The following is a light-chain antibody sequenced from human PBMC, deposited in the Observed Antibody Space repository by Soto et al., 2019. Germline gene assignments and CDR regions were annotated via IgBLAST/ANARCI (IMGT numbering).Light chain of an antibody. J-gene: IGLJ2*01. CDR3: QSYDPTLRTSL. Sequence: QSALTQPASVSGSPGQSITISCTGTSSDIGDYNYVSWYQQYPGKAPKLMIYDVSNRPSGVSNRFSGSKSGNTASPTISGLQAEDEADYYCQSYDPTLRTSLFGGGTQLTVL. V-gene: IGLV2-14*01. CDR2: DVS. CDR1: SSDIGDYNY.